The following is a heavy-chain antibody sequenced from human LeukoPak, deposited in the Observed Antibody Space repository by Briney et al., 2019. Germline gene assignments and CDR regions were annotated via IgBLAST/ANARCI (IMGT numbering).Heavy chain of an antibody. CDR2: IYYSGST. CDR1: GGSISSSSYY. Sequence: SETLSLTCTVSGGSISSSSYYWGWIRQPPGKGLEWIGSIYYSGSTYYNPSLKSRVAISVDTSKNQFSLKLSSVTAADTAVYYCARSSSWSRETDYWGQGTLVTVSS. V-gene: IGHV4-39*07. CDR3: ARSSSWSRETDY. J-gene: IGHJ4*02. D-gene: IGHD6-13*01.